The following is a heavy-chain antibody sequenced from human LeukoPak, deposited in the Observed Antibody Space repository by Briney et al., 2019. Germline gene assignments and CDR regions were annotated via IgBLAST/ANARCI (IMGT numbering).Heavy chain of an antibody. CDR3: AKDLGNYCYYYYMDV. CDR1: GFTFDDYA. CDR2: ISGDGGST. J-gene: IGHJ6*03. D-gene: IGHD1-26*01. Sequence: PGGSLRLSCAAPGFTFDDYAMHWVRQAPGKGLEWVSLISGDGGSTYYADSVKGRFTISRDNSKNSLYLQMNSLRTEDTALYYCAKDLGNYCYYYYMDVWGKGTTVTASS. V-gene: IGHV3-43*02.